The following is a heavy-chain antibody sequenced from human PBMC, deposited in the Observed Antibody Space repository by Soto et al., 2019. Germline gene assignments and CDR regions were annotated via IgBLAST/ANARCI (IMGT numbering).Heavy chain of an antibody. CDR1: GYTFTSHV. J-gene: IGHJ4*02. D-gene: IGHD1-26*01. CDR2: VNGGNGNT. V-gene: IGHV1-3*01. Sequence: QVHLVQSGAEVKEPGASVKVSCKASGYTFTSHVMHWVRQAPGQRLEWMGWVNGGNGNTKYSQRFQGRVTISRDTSATTAYMELSRRTSEDKAVYYCARDSFIVGPSGDLDYWGQGTLVTVSS. CDR3: ARDSFIVGPSGDLDY.